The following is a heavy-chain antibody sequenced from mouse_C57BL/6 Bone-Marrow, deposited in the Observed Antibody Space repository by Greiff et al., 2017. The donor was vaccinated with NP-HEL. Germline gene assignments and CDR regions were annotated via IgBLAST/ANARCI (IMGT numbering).Heavy chain of an antibody. CDR2: ISYSGST. J-gene: IGHJ1*03. CDR3: ARDYGSSYGYVDV. CDR1: GYSITSDY. V-gene: IGHV3-8*01. D-gene: IGHD1-1*01. Sequence: VQLQQSGPGLAKPSQTLSLTCSVTGYSITSDYWNWIRKFPGNKLEYMGYISYSGSTYYNPSLKSRISITRDTSKNQYYLQLNSVTTDDTATYYCARDYGSSYGYVDVGGTGTTVTVTS.